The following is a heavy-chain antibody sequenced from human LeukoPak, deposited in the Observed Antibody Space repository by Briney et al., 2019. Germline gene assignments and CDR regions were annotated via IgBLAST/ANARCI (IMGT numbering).Heavy chain of an antibody. J-gene: IGHJ4*02. V-gene: IGHV4-34*01. Sequence: SETLSLTCAVYGGSFSGYYWSWIRQPPVKGLEWIGEINHSGSTNYNPSLKSRVTISVDTSKNQFSLKLSSVTAADTAVYYCARRRLLGYCTNGVCYYFDYWGQGTLVTVSS. CDR1: GGSFSGYY. CDR2: INHSGST. D-gene: IGHD2-8*01. CDR3: ARRRLLGYCTNGVCYYFDY.